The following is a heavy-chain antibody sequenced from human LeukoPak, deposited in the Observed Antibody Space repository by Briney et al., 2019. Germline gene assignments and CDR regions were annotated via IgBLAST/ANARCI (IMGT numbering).Heavy chain of an antibody. CDR2: IYYSGST. V-gene: IGHV4-39*07. CDR1: GGSISSSSYY. CDR3: ARPYYGDYFSGWYFDL. J-gene: IGHJ2*01. Sequence: PSETLSLTCTVSGGSISSSSYYWGWIRQPPGKGLEWIGSIYYSGSTYYNPSLKSRVTISVGTSKNQFSLKLSSVTAADTAVYYCARPYYGDYFSGWYFDLWGRGTLVTVSS. D-gene: IGHD4-17*01.